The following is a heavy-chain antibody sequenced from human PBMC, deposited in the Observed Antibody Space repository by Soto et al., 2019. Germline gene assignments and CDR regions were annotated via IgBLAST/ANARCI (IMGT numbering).Heavy chain of an antibody. CDR3: VSGGGRWEKPLAY. CDR2: VKSKAHGGNNE. D-gene: IGHD1-26*01. J-gene: IGHJ4*02. Sequence: PGGSLRLSCAASGFTFSNAWINWVRQAPGKGLEWVGRVKSKAHGGNNEYYVDSVKGRFAISRDNSKSTLWLQMNSLRAEDTAVYYCVSGGGRWEKPLAYWGQGTLVTVSS. V-gene: IGHV3-15*07. CDR1: GFTFSNAW.